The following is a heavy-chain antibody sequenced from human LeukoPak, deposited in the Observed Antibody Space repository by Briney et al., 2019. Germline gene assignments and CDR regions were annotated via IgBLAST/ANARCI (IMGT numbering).Heavy chain of an antibody. CDR1: GFTFSSYW. CDR2: IFSSGNT. Sequence: GGSLRLSCAASGFTFSSYWMSWVRQAPGKGLEWVSTIFSSGNTYYADSVQGRFFISRDSPKNTVYLQMNSLRAEDTAMYYCARDAPEAVALQFDYWGQGTLVTVSS. J-gene: IGHJ4*02. V-gene: IGHV3-53*01. CDR3: ARDAPEAVALQFDY. D-gene: IGHD4-23*01.